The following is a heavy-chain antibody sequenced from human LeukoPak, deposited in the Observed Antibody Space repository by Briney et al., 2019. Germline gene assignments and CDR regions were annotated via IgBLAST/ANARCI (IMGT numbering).Heavy chain of an antibody. CDR3: ARRSYASRTYEDY. J-gene: IGHJ4*02. D-gene: IGHD3-16*01. CDR1: GYIFTGYY. V-gene: IGHV1-2*02. CDR2: INPYNGGT. Sequence: ASVKVSSKASGYIFTGYYMHWVRQAPGQGLEWMGWINPYNGGTNYAQKFQGRVTMTRDTSISTAYMELSSLKSDDTAVYYCARRSYASRTYEDYWGEGTLVTVSS.